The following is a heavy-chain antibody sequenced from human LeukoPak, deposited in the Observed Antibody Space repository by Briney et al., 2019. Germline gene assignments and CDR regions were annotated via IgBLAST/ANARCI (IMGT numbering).Heavy chain of an antibody. CDR3: ASSGFSSSWTRNGYYFDY. D-gene: IGHD6-13*01. CDR1: GFTFSSYA. CDR2: INHSGST. J-gene: IGHJ4*02. V-gene: IGHV4-34*01. Sequence: PGGSLRLSCAASGFTFSSYAMSWIRQPPGKGLEWIGEINHSGSTNYNPSLKSRVTISVDTSKNQFSLKLSSVTAADTAVYYCASSGFSSSWTRNGYYFDYWGQGTLVTVSS.